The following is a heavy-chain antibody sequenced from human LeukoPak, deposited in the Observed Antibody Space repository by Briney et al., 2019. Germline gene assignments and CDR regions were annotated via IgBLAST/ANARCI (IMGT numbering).Heavy chain of an antibody. CDR2: IYYTGTT. D-gene: IGHD4-17*01. Sequence: SETLSLTFTISADCPNTYFWSWIRQPPGKGLRSIGYIYYTGTTNYNPSLKSRVTISVDTSKNQFSLKVNSVTAADTGVYYCASKSTDHGELRFDYWGQGTLVTVSS. CDR1: ADCPNTYF. CDR3: ASKSTDHGELRFDY. J-gene: IGHJ4*02. V-gene: IGHV4-59*01.